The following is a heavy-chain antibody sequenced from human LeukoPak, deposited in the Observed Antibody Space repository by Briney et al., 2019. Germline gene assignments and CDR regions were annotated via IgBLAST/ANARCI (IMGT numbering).Heavy chain of an antibody. D-gene: IGHD6-19*01. J-gene: IGHJ2*01. V-gene: IGHV7-4-1*02. CDR3: ARDLNLYSSGWYHWYFDL. CDR2: INTNTGNP. Sequence: ASVKVSCKTSGYTFSSHTISWVRQAPGQGLEWMGWINTNTGNPTYAQGFTGRYVFSLDTSVSTAYLQISSLKAEDTAVYYCARDLNLYSSGWYHWYFDLWGRGTLVTVSS. CDR1: GYTFSSHT.